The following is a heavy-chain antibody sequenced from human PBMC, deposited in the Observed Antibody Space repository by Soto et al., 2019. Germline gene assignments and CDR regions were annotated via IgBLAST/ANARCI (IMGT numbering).Heavy chain of an antibody. CDR2: VNHSGQA. D-gene: IGHD6-25*01. CDR3: APAQRDPRSWFDP. V-gene: IGHV4-34*08. Sequence: WETLCLTCGVYGGTFRNYYWIWVRQPPGKGLEWIGDVNHSGQATYNPSLQSQLTISLDTSNNQFSLRMTAVTAADTAMYCCAPAQRDPRSWFDPWGQGTQVTGSS. CDR1: GGTFRNYY. J-gene: IGHJ5*01.